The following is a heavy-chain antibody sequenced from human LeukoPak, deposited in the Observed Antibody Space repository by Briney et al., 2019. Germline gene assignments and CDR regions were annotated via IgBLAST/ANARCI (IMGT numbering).Heavy chain of an antibody. D-gene: IGHD3-10*01. Sequence: GGSRRLSCAASGFTFSSYDMHWVRQAPGKGLEWVTFIRYDGSTKYYGDSVKGRFTISRDNPKNTLYLQMNSLGPEDTAVYHCVKDLGSYAFDIWGQGTMVTVSS. CDR3: VKDLGSYAFDI. V-gene: IGHV3-30*02. CDR1: GFTFSSYD. J-gene: IGHJ3*02. CDR2: IRYDGSTK.